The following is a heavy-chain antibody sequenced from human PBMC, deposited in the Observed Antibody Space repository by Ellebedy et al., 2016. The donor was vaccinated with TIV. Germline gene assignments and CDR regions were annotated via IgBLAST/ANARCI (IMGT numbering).Heavy chain of an antibody. CDR2: IYHNGGT. CDR3: ARSSAVPGDYDAFDI. D-gene: IGHD2-2*01. Sequence: SETLSLTCTVSGGSISSYYWSWIRQPPGKGLEWVGYIYHNGGTNYSPSLKSRLTIPVDTSRNQFSLKLSSVTAADTAVYYCARSSAVPGDYDAFDIWGQGTLVTVSS. CDR1: GGSISSYY. V-gene: IGHV4-59*08. J-gene: IGHJ3*02.